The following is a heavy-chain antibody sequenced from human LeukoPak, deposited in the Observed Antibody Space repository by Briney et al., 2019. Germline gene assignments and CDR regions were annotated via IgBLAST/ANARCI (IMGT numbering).Heavy chain of an antibody. J-gene: IGHJ4*02. CDR3: AGDYYDSSGDY. CDR2: ITSSSSYT. V-gene: IGHV3-21*01. CDR1: GFTFNSYH. D-gene: IGHD3-22*01. Sequence: GGSLRLSCAASGFTFNSYHMNWVRQAPGKGLEWVSSITSSSSYTYYAESVKGRFTISRDNAKNSLYLQMNSLRAEDTAVYYCAGDYYDSSGDYWGQGTLVTVSS.